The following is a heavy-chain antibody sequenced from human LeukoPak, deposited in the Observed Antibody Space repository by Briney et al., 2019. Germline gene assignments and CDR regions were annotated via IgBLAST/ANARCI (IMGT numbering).Heavy chain of an antibody. CDR1: GYTFTNYG. CDR2: ISAYIGHT. CDR3: ARDGHRRYHYDSSGREDAFDI. V-gene: IGHV1-18*01. J-gene: IGHJ3*02. Sequence: ASVKVSCKASGYTFTNYGISWVRQAPGQGLEWMGWISAYIGHTKYAQKVQGRVTMTRETSTGTAYMELRSLRSDDTAVYYCARDGHRRYHYDSSGREDAFDIWGQGTMVTVSS. D-gene: IGHD3-22*01.